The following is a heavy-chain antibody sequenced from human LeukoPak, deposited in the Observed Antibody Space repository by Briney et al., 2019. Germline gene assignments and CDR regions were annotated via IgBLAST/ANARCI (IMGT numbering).Heavy chain of an antibody. CDR1: GYTFTGYY. CDR3: ARDRSIAVAGAFDY. V-gene: IGHV1-2*02. CDR2: INPNSGGT. D-gene: IGHD6-19*01. Sequence: GASVKVSCKASGYTFTGYYMHWVRQAPGQGLEWMGWINPNSGGTNYAQKFQGRVTMTRDTSISTAYMELSRLRSDDTAVYYCARDRSIAVAGAFDYWGQGTLVTVSS. J-gene: IGHJ4*02.